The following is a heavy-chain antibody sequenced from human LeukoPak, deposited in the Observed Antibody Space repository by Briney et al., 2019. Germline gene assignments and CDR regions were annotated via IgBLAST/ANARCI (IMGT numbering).Heavy chain of an antibody. Sequence: PSETLSLTCTVSGGSISSSSYYWGWIRQPPGKGLEWIGSIYYSGSTYYNPSLKSRVTISVDTSKNQFSLKLSSVTAADTAVYYCARSYYDFWTRGSVNNYFDYWGQGTLVTVSS. J-gene: IGHJ4*02. V-gene: IGHV4-39*01. D-gene: IGHD3-3*01. CDR2: IYYSGST. CDR3: ARSYYDFWTRGSVNNYFDY. CDR1: GGSISSSSYY.